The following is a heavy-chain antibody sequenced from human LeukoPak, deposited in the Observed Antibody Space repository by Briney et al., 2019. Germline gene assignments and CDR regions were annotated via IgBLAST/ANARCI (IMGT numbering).Heavy chain of an antibody. J-gene: IGHJ4*02. V-gene: IGHV3-21*01. CDR2: ISSSSSYI. CDR3: ARDYYDSSGYRVTYFDY. CDR1: GFTFSSYS. D-gene: IGHD3-22*01. Sequence: GGSLRLSCAASGFTFSSYSMNWVRQAPGKGLEWVSSISSSSSYIYYADSVKGRFTISRDNAKNSLYLQMNSLRAEDTAVYYCARDYYDSSGYRVTYFDYWGRGTLVTVSS.